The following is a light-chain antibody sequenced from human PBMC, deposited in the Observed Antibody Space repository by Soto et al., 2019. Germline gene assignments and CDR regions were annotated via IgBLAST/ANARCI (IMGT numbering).Light chain of an antibody. J-gene: IGKJ3*01. CDR3: QQLNSYPL. CDR1: QGISSY. CDR2: AAS. V-gene: IGKV1-9*01. Sequence: DIQLTQSPSFLSASVGDRVTITCRASQGISSYLAWYQQKPGKVPKLLIYAASTLQSGVPSRFSGSGSGTEFTLTISSLQPEDFATYYCQQLNSYPLFGPGTKVDIK.